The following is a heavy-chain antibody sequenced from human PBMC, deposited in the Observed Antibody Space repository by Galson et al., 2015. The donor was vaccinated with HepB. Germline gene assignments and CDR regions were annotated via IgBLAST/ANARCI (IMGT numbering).Heavy chain of an antibody. Sequence: ETLSLTCNVSDYSITSGYFWGWIRQPPGKGLEWIGSIYHSGSAYYNPSLKSRVTISVDTSKNQFSLKLSSVTAADTAIYYCARDGREGYGYWYFDTWGRGSLVTVSS. CDR2: IYHSGSA. CDR3: ARDGREGYGYWYFDT. V-gene: IGHV4-38-2*02. J-gene: IGHJ2*01. CDR1: DYSITSGYF. D-gene: IGHD5-24*01.